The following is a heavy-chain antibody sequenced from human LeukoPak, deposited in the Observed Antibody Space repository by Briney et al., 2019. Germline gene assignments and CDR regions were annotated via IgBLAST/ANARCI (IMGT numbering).Heavy chain of an antibody. D-gene: IGHD2-21*02. CDR2: IHASGST. CDR3: ARVTDPRYNWFDP. V-gene: IGHV4-4*07. CDR1: GGSISSYY. Sequence: PSETLSLTCTVSGGSISSYYWTWIRQPAGTGPEWIGRIHASGSTNSNPSLKSPVNMSVDPSTNQFSLTLNFVTAADTAVYYCARVTDPRYNWFDPWGQGTLVTVSS. J-gene: IGHJ5*02.